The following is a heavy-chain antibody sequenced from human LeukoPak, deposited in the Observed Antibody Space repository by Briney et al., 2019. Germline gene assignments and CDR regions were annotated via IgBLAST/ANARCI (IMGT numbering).Heavy chain of an antibody. D-gene: IGHD3-10*01. V-gene: IGHV3-33*01. CDR2: IWYDGSNK. CDR3: ARETFDYYGSGSYYEIDY. CDR1: GFTFSSYG. Sequence: GGSLRLSCAASGFTFSSYGMRWVRQAPGKGLEWVAVIWYDGSNKYYADSVKGRFTISRDNPKNTLYLQMNSLRAEDTAVYYCARETFDYYGSGSYYEIDYWGQGTLVTVSS. J-gene: IGHJ4*02.